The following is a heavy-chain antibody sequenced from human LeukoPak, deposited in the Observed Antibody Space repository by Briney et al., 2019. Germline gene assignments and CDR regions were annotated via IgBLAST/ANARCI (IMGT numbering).Heavy chain of an antibody. Sequence: LETLSLTCTVSGGSINSYYWSWIRQPPGEGLEWIGYIYYSGSTSYNPSLKSRVTISVDTSKNQFSLKLSSVTAADTAVYYCARGPGYVNYYYYYGMDVWGQGTTVTVSS. CDR2: IYYSGST. D-gene: IGHD3-10*02. CDR3: ARGPGYVNYYYYYGMDV. CDR1: GGSINSYY. V-gene: IGHV4-59*12. J-gene: IGHJ6*02.